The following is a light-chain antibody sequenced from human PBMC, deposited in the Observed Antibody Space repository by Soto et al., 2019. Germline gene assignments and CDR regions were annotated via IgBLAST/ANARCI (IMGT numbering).Light chain of an antibody. V-gene: IGKV3-11*01. CDR2: DAS. CDR1: QTVNRY. Sequence: EILLTQSPATLSLSPGERATLSCRASQTVNRYLAWYQQKPGQAPRLLIYDASNRATGIPARFSGGGSGTDFTLTISSLEPEDFAIYYCQQRSIWPHTFGPGTTVDVK. CDR3: QQRSIWPHT. J-gene: IGKJ3*01.